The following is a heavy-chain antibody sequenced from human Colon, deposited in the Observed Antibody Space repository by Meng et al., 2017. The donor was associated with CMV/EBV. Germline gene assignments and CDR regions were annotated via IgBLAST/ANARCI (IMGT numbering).Heavy chain of an antibody. V-gene: IGHV3-21*04. Sequence: GGSLRLSCAASGFTFSSYGMNWVRQAPGRGLEWVASIVTTGSAMYYADSVKGRFTIFRDNSNNTLYLQMNSLRAADTAVYFCAKESGYGFLGSNYFDSWGQGTLVTVSS. CDR3: AKESGYGFLGSNYFDS. D-gene: IGHD3-16*01. J-gene: IGHJ4*02. CDR2: IVTTGSAM. CDR1: GFTFSSYG.